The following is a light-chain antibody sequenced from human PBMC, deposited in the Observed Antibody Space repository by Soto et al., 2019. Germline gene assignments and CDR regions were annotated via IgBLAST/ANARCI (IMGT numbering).Light chain of an antibody. Sequence: QSVLTQPPSVSGAPGQRVTISCTGSSSNIGAGYDVHWYQQLPGTAPKLLIYGNNNRPSGVPDRFSGSKSGTSASLAITGIQAEDEADYYCQSYDSSLSSYVFGTGTKVTVL. CDR3: QSYDSSLSSYV. V-gene: IGLV1-40*01. CDR2: GNN. J-gene: IGLJ1*01. CDR1: SSNIGAGYD.